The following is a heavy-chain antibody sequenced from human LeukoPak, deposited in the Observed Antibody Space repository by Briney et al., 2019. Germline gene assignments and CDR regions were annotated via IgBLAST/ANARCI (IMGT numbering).Heavy chain of an antibody. J-gene: IGHJ6*03. CDR1: GYTFTSYG. Sequence: ASVKVSCKASGYTFTSYGISWVRQAPRQGLEWMGWISAYNGNTNYAQKPQGRVTMTTDTSTSTAYMELRSLRSDDTAVYYCAREGDDILTGTYYYYMDVWGKGTTVTVSS. D-gene: IGHD3-9*01. CDR3: AREGDDILTGTYYYYMDV. V-gene: IGHV1-18*01. CDR2: ISAYNGNT.